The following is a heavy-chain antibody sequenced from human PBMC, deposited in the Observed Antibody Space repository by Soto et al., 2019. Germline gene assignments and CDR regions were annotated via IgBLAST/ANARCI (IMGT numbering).Heavy chain of an antibody. D-gene: IGHD3-3*01. CDR1: GFTFTRDS. J-gene: IGHJ4*02. V-gene: IGHV3-21*06. CDR2: ISSTTNYI. Sequence: GGSLRISCAAPGFTFTRDSMTYVRQAPGKGLEWVSSISSTTNYIYYGDSMKGRFTISRDNAKNSLYLEMNSLRAEDTAVYYCAREYEDLTAKLAYRGQGTLVSGSS. CDR3: AREYEDLTAKLAY.